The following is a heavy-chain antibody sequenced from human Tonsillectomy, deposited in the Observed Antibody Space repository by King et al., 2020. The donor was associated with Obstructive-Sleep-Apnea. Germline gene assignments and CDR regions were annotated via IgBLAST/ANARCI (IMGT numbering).Heavy chain of an antibody. V-gene: IGHV3-48*04. CDR3: ARKEETYTNWFDP. Sequence: QLVQSGGGLVQPGGSLRLSCAASGFAFSTYSMIWVRQAPGKGLEWIAYISSSSSTMFYADSVKGRFTISRDNPKNSLYLQMNSLRAEDTAMYYCARKEETYTNWFDPWGQGTLVTVSS. J-gene: IGHJ5*02. CDR1: GFAFSTYS. CDR2: ISSSSSTM. D-gene: IGHD4-11*01.